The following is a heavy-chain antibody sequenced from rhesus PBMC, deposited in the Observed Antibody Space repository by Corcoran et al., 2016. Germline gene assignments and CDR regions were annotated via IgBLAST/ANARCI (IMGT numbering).Heavy chain of an antibody. CDR3: AKGAWSSSYGLDS. J-gene: IGHJ6*01. CDR1: GFTFSSYG. V-gene: IGHV3S5*01. D-gene: IGHD6-19*01. CDR2: ISYSGGST. Sequence: EVQLVETGGGLVQPGGSLRLSCAASGFTFSSYGMSWVRQAPGKGLEGVSGISYSGGSTNYADSVKGRFTISRDNSKNMLSLQMNSLRVEDTAVYYCAKGAWSSSYGLDSWGQGVVVTVSS.